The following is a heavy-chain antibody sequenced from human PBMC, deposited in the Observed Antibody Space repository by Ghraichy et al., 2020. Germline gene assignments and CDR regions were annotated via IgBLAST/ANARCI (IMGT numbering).Heavy chain of an antibody. V-gene: IGHV3-74*01. CDR2: IYSDGSGT. J-gene: IGHJ6*02. D-gene: IGHD3-10*01. Sequence: GVSLNISCEASGFIFSGFWMHWVRQAPGKGLVWVSRIYSDGSGTIYADSVKGRFTISRDNAKNTLYLQMNTLRAEDTAVYYCARDRARGMDVWGQGTTVTVSS. CDR1: GFIFSGFW. CDR3: ARDRARGMDV.